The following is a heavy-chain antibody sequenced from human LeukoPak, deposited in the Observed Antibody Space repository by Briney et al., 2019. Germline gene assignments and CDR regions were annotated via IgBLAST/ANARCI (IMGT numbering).Heavy chain of an antibody. D-gene: IGHD1-26*01. CDR2: INPNSGGT. Sequence: GSSVKVSCKASGYTFTGYYMHWVRQAPGQGLEWMGWINPNSGGTNYAQKFQGRVTMTRDTSISTAYMELSRLRSDDTAVYYCARDRTRWEDPPGANWFDPWGQGTLVTVSS. J-gene: IGHJ5*02. CDR1: GYTFTGYY. V-gene: IGHV1-2*02. CDR3: ARDRTRWEDPPGANWFDP.